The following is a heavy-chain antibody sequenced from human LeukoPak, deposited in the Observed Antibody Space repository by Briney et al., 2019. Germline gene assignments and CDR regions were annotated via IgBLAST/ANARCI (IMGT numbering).Heavy chain of an antibody. J-gene: IGHJ4*02. CDR2: ISADGATT. V-gene: IGHV3-43*02. Sequence: AGGSLRLSCAASGFTFVDYPMHWVRQVPGKGLEWVSLISADGATTYYADSVKGRFTISRDNSKTSLYLQMNSLRPEDTALYYCAKDYYWGQGTLVTVSS. CDR1: GFTFVDYP. CDR3: AKDYY.